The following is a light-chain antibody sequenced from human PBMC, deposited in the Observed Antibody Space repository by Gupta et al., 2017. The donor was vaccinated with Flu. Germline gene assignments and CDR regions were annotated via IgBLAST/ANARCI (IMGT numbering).Light chain of an antibody. CDR1: HALNNA. J-gene: IGKJ4*01. V-gene: IGKV1-33*01. CDR3: QQNGNFPLT. Sequence: DTQMTQSPSSLSASVGDRVTITCQASHALNNALNWYQQKPGEAPKLLIYDVSTLDTGVPTRFSGSGSGTDFTFTIASLQPEDVATYYCQQNGNFPLTFGGGTKVEIK. CDR2: DVS.